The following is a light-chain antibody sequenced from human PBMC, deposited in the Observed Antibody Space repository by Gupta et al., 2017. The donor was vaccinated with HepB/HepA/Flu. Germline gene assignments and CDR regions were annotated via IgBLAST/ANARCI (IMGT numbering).Light chain of an antibody. CDR2: EAS. Sequence: DIQMTQSPSSLSASVGDRVTITCQASQDISRSLNWYQQKPGKAPNLLIYEASTLEIGVPSRFSGSGSGTDFTFTISSLQPEDIATYYCQQNDKVPRTFGGGTKVEIK. CDR1: QDISRS. CDR3: QQNDKVPRT. V-gene: IGKV1-33*01. J-gene: IGKJ4*01.